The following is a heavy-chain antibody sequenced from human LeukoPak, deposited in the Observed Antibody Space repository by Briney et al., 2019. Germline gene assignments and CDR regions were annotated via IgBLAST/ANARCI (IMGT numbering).Heavy chain of an antibody. Sequence: GGSLRLSCAASGFTVSSDYMSWVRQAPGKGLEWVSVLYSGGSTSYADSVKGRFTISGDNSKNTLYLQMNSLRAEDTAMYYCARHLQDNYYDSSGYLDYWGQGTLVTVSS. CDR3: ARHLQDNYYDSSGYLDY. D-gene: IGHD3-22*01. CDR2: LYSGGST. CDR1: GFTVSSDY. J-gene: IGHJ4*02. V-gene: IGHV3-66*04.